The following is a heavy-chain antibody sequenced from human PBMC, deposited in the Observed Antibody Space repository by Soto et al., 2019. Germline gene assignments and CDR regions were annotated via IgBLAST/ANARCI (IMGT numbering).Heavy chain of an antibody. CDR1: GYTFTSYY. CDR2: INPSGGST. Sequence: QVQLVQSGAEVKKPGASVKVSCKASGYTFTSYYLHWVRQAPGQGLEWMGIINPSGGSTSYAQKFQGRVTMTSDTSTSTVYMELSSLRPEDTAVYFCARDAEPETMATIDNNWVDPWGQGTLVTVSS. J-gene: IGHJ5*02. D-gene: IGHD1-1*01. V-gene: IGHV1-46*03. CDR3: ARDAEPETMATIDNNWVDP.